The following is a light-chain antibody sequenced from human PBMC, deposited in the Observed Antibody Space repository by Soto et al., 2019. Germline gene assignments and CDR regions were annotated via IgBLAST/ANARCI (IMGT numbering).Light chain of an antibody. CDR1: QSISSY. V-gene: IGKV1-39*01. CDR3: QQTYSTPRT. J-gene: IGKJ1*01. CDR2: AAS. Sequence: DIQMTQSPSSLSASVGDRVTLTCRARQSISSYLNWYQQEPGKAPKLLIYAASTLQRGVPSKYTGSGSGTDFTLTISSLQPEDFATYYCQQTYSTPRTFGQGTKVEIK.